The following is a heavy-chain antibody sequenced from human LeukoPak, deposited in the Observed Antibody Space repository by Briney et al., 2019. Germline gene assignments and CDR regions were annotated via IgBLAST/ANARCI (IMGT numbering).Heavy chain of an antibody. CDR2: ISGSGGST. D-gene: IGHD1-26*01. CDR1: GFTFNNYG. V-gene: IGHV3-23*01. CDR3: ARGATNAFDI. Sequence: GGSLRLSCAASGFTFNNYGMTWVRQAPGKGLEWVSSISGSGGSTYYADSVKGRFTISRDNSRKTLYLQMNSLRAEDTAVYYCARGATNAFDIWGQGTMVTVSS. J-gene: IGHJ3*02.